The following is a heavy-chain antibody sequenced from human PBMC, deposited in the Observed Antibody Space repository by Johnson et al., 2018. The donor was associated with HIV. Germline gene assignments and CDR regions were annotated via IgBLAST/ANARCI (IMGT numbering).Heavy chain of an antibody. CDR2: VNSDGYST. V-gene: IGHV3-74*01. CDR3: ARALGTAVGAFDI. J-gene: IGHJ3*02. CDR1: GFTLSDYW. D-gene: IGHD4-23*01. Sequence: VQLVESGGGLVQPGGSLRLSCAAYGFTLSDYWMHWVRQGTGKGLAWVARVNSDGYSTSYAGSVKGRFTISRDNAKNSLYLQMNSLRAEDTALYYCARALGTAVGAFDIWGQGTMVTVSS.